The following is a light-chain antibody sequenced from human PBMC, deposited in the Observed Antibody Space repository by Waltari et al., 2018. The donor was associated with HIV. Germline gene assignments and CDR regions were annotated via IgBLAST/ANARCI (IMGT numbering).Light chain of an antibody. J-gene: IGKJ1*01. CDR1: QSISSY. Sequence: EIQMTQSPSSLSASVGDTVTIICRASQSISSYLNWYQQKPGKAPMRLIYAASRLQSGVPSRFSGSGSGTDFILTISSLQPEDFATYFCQHSYSNPWTFGQGTKVEIK. CDR2: AAS. V-gene: IGKV1-39*01. CDR3: QHSYSNPWT.